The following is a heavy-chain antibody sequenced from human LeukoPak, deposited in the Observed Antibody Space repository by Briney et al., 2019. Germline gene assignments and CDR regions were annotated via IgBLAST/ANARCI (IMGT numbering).Heavy chain of an antibody. D-gene: IGHD2-15*01. Sequence: GESLKISCKGSGYSFTSYWIGWVRQMPGKGLEWMGIIYPGDSDTRYSPSFQGQVTISADKSISTAYLQWSSLKASDTAMYYCARVGYCSGGSCYSGYYYMDVWGKGTTVTISS. CDR3: ARVGYCSGGSCYSGYYYMDV. CDR1: GYSFTSYW. CDR2: IYPGDSDT. V-gene: IGHV5-51*01. J-gene: IGHJ6*03.